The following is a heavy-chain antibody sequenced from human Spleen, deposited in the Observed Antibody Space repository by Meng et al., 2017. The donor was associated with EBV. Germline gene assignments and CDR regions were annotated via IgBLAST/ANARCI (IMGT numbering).Heavy chain of an antibody. CDR3: AREAETSGGKLDY. D-gene: IGHD4-23*01. CDR2: IKSDGSYT. Sequence: EVKLGESRGVSVQPGGSLRLSCAASGFTFSSYWMHWVRQAPGKGPVWVSRIKSDGSYTKYADSVKGRFTISRDNAKNSLYLQMNSLSAEDTAVYYCAREAETSGGKLDYWGQGTLVTVSS. CDR1: GFTFSSYW. V-gene: IGHV3-74*03. J-gene: IGHJ4*02.